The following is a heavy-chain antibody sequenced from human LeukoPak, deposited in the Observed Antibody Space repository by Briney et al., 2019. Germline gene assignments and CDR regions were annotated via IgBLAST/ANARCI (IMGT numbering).Heavy chain of an antibody. CDR1: GGSISSYY. CDR2: IYYSGST. V-gene: IGHV4-59*01. J-gene: IGHJ3*02. Sequence: PSETLSLTCTVSGGSISSYYWSWIRQPPGKGLEWIGYIYYSGSTNYNPSLKRRVTISVDTSKNQFSLKLSSVTAADTAVYYCAREGWYYYDSSGENAFDIWGQGTMVTVSS. CDR3: AREGWYYYDSSGENAFDI. D-gene: IGHD3-22*01.